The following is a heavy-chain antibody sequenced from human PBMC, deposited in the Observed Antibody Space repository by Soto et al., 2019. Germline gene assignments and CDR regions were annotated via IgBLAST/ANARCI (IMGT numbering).Heavy chain of an antibody. V-gene: IGHV3-48*02. CDR3: ASIPSYGDTTFDY. CDR1: GFTFSSYS. Sequence: HPGGSLRLSCAASGFTFSSYSMNWVRQAPGKGLEWVSYISSSSSTIYYADSVKGRFTISRDNAKNSLYLQMNSLRDEDTAVYYCASIPSYGDTTFDYWGQGTLVTVSS. D-gene: IGHD5-18*01. J-gene: IGHJ4*02. CDR2: ISSSSSTI.